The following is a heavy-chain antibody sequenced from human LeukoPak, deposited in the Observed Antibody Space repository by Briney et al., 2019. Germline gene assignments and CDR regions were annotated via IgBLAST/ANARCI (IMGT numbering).Heavy chain of an antibody. V-gene: IGHV3-66*01. D-gene: IGHD5-12*01. J-gene: IGHJ4*02. CDR3: AMGAIVATIDY. Sequence: PGGSLRLSCAASGLTVSSNYMSWVRPAPGKGLEWVSLIYSGSSTYYADSVKGRFTISRDKSKNTLYLQMSSLRVEDTAVYYCAMGAIVATIDYWGQGTLVTVFS. CDR1: GLTVSSNY. CDR2: IYSGSST.